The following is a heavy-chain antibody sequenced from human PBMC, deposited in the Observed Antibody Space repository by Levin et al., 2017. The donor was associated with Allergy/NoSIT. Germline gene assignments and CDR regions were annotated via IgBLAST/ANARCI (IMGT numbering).Heavy chain of an antibody. J-gene: IGHJ1*01. CDR3: ARDVGGNAHGG. V-gene: IGHV3-7*01. Sequence: GESLKISCAASGFSFSTSWMAWVRQAPGKGLEWVANINEDGQKKYYVKSVRGRFTVSRDDAKKSVYLHMSSLRAEDTGVYFCARDVGGNAHGGWGQGTLVIVSS. CDR2: INEDGQKK. D-gene: IGHD2-2*01. CDR1: GFSFSTSW.